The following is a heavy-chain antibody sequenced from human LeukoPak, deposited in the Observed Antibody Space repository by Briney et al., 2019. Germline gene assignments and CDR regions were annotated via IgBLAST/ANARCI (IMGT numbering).Heavy chain of an antibody. CDR1: GFTFSTYW. V-gene: IGHV3-7*01. J-gene: IGHJ4*02. D-gene: IGHD5-24*01. CDR2: IEQDGSET. Sequence: GGSLRLSCATSGFTFSTYWMSWARQAPGKGLEWVANIEQDGSETYYADSVKGRFTIFRDNAKNSLYLQMDSLRVEDTAVYYCANGDGFDYWGQGTLVIVSS. CDR3: ANGDGFDY.